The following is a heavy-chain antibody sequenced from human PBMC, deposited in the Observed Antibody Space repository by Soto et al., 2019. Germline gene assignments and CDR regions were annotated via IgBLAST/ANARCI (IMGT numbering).Heavy chain of an antibody. CDR3: AGGYCSSTICYIWDNWFDP. D-gene: IGHD2-2*02. V-gene: IGHV4-59*01. J-gene: IGHJ5*02. CDR1: GGSISSYY. Sequence: SETLSLTCTVAGGSISSYYWSWIRQPPGKGLEWIGYIYYSGRTNYNPSLKSRVTISVDTSKNQFSLKLSSVTAADTAVYYCAGGYCSSTICYIWDNWFDPWGQGTLVTVSS. CDR2: IYYSGRT.